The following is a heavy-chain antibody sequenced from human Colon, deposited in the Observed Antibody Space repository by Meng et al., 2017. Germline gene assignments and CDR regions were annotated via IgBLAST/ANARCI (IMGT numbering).Heavy chain of an antibody. J-gene: IGHJ5*02. V-gene: IGHV4-4*07. CDR1: GGSLSGYY. D-gene: IGHD2-15*01. CDR3: ARVQRFCTGGICSNWFDP. CDR2: IYSSGRT. Sequence: QVQLRGSNPGMVKPSGTLSLTCTVSGGSLSGYYWNWIRQPAGKGLEWIGHIYSSGRTNYNPSLKSRVTISVDSSKNQFSLNLTSVTAADTAVYFCARVQRFCTGGICSNWFDPWGQGTLVTVSS.